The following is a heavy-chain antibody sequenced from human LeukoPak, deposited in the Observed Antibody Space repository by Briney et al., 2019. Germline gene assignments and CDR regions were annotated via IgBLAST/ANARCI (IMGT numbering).Heavy chain of an antibody. D-gene: IGHD4-17*01. J-gene: IGHJ4*02. CDR2: INPNSGGT. CDR3: ARGTNDYGDYPVGY. V-gene: IGHV1-2*02. Sequence: ASVKVSCKASGYTFTGYYMHWVRQAPGQGLEWMGWINPNSGGTNYAQKFQGRFTISRDNAKNSLYLQMNSLRAEDTAVYYCARGTNDYGDYPVGYWGQGTLVTVSS. CDR1: GYTFTGYY.